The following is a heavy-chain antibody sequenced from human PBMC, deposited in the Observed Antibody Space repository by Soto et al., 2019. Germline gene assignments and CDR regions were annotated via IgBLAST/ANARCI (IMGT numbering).Heavy chain of an antibody. V-gene: IGHV3-23*01. CDR1: GFTFSSYA. D-gene: IGHD3-22*01. CDR3: ARDRSMYYYDSSGYL. Sequence: GGTLRLSCATSGFTFSSYAMVWVRQAAEKGLEWVASISNNGDTAYYADSVKGRFTISRGNSENTLYLQMNSLRDEDTAVYYCARDRSMYYYDSSGYLWGQGTLVTVSS. CDR2: ISNNGDTA. J-gene: IGHJ5*02.